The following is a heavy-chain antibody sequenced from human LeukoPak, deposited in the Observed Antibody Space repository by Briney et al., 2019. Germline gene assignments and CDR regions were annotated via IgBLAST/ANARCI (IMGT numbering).Heavy chain of an antibody. CDR1: GFTFRDHW. CDR2: INGYETST. D-gene: IGHD2-2*01. CDR3: ARDLTRDDIVVVPAAIEPYYMDV. V-gene: IGHV3-74*01. Sequence: GGSLRLSCEASGFTFRDHWMHWVRQVPGKGLVWVSRINGYETSTAYADSVKGRFTISRDNARNTLYLQMNSLRAEDTAVYYCARDLTRDDIVVVPAAIEPYYMDVWGKGTTVTVSS. J-gene: IGHJ6*03.